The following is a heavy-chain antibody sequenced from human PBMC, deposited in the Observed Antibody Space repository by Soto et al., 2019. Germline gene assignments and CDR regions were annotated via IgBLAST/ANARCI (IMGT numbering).Heavy chain of an antibody. CDR1: GYNFSGYY. Sequence: ASVKVSCKASGYNFSGYYIHWVRQTPRHGLEWMGWINPKSGHTVLGEKFEDRVTMTRDTSINTVYMELGNLTSDDTAVYYCGRNVGPQQQVPNTRGRFFYPWGQGTRVTVAS. D-gene: IGHD6-13*01. CDR3: GRNVGPQQQVPNTRGRFFYP. CDR2: INPKSGHT. V-gene: IGHV1-2*02. J-gene: IGHJ5*02.